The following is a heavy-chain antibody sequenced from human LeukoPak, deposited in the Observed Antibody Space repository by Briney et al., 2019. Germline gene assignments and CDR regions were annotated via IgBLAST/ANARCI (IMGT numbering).Heavy chain of an antibody. CDR3: ARGFHSSSWFGGNWFDP. D-gene: IGHD6-13*01. Sequence: ASVKVSCKASGYTFTGYYMHWVRQAPGQGLEWMGWINPNSGGTNYAQKFQGRVTMTRDTSISTAYMGLSRLRSDDTAVYYCARGFHSSSWFGGNWFDPWGQGALVTVSS. CDR1: GYTFTGYY. J-gene: IGHJ5*02. V-gene: IGHV1-2*02. CDR2: INPNSGGT.